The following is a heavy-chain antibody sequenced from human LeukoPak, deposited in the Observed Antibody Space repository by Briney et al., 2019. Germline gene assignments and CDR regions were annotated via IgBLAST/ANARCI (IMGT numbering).Heavy chain of an antibody. J-gene: IGHJ4*02. D-gene: IGHD4-23*01. CDR3: AKGGNYGGNSRLNY. Sequence: GGSLRLSCAASGFTFDDYAMHWVRQGPGKGLEWVSLISGDGGSTYYADSVKGRLTISRDNSKNSLYLQMNSLRTEDTALYYCAKGGNYGGNSRLNYWGQGTLVTVSS. CDR1: GFTFDDYA. CDR2: ISGDGGST. V-gene: IGHV3-43*02.